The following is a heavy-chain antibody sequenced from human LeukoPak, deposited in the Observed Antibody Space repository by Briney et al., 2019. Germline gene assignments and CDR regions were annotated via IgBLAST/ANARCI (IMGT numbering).Heavy chain of an antibody. V-gene: IGHV4-59*01. CDR3: ARSPFYDRDFDY. CDR2: IYYSGST. Sequence: SETLSLTCTVSGGSISSYYWSWIRQPPGKGLEWIGYIYYSGSTNYNPSLKSRVTISVDTTKNQFSLKLSSVTAADTAVYYCARSPFYDRDFDYWGQRTLVTVSS. J-gene: IGHJ4*02. D-gene: IGHD2/OR15-2a*01. CDR1: GGSISSYY.